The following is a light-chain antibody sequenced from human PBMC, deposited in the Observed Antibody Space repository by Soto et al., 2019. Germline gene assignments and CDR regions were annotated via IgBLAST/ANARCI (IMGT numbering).Light chain of an antibody. Sequence: QSALTQPASVSGSPVQSITISCTGTSSDVGGYNYVSWYQQHPGKAPKLMIYDVSNRPSGVSNRFSGSKSGNTASLTISGLQAEDEDDYYCSSYTSSSTLYVFGTGTKLTVL. V-gene: IGLV2-14*01. J-gene: IGLJ1*01. CDR3: SSYTSSSTLYV. CDR2: DVS. CDR1: SSDVGGYNY.